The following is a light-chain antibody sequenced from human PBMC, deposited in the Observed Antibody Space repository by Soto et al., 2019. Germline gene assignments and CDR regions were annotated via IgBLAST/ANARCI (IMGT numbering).Light chain of an antibody. V-gene: IGLV2-14*01. Sequence: ALTQPASVSGSPGQSITISCTGTSSDVGGYNYVSWYQQHPGEAPKLMIYDVSNRPSGVSNRFSGSKSGNTASLTISGLQAEDEADYYCSSYTSSSTRVFGTGTKLTVL. CDR3: SSYTSSSTRV. J-gene: IGLJ1*01. CDR2: DVS. CDR1: SSDVGGYNY.